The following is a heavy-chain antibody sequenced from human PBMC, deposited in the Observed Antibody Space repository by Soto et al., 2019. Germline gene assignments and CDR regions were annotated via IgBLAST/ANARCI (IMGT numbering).Heavy chain of an antibody. CDR3: AKGSVVVAAKFDS. Sequence: GGSLRLSCAASGFTFNNYAMSWVRQAPGKGLEWVSAISSSGYSTYYADSVKGRFTISRDNSKYTVYLQMNNLRAEDTAVYYCAKGSVVVAAKFDSWGQGTLVTVSS. CDR2: ISSSGYST. V-gene: IGHV3-23*01. D-gene: IGHD2-21*02. CDR1: GFTFNNYA. J-gene: IGHJ4*02.